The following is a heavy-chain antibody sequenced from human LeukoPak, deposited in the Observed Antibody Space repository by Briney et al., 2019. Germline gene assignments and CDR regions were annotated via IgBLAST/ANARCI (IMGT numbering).Heavy chain of an antibody. J-gene: IGHJ5*02. Sequence: PSETLSLTCTVSGGSIISSAYSWGWIRQPPGKGLEYIGNIYYSGSAYYNTSLKSRVTLSVDTSNNQFSLRLTSVTAADTAVYYCATLAGESWGQGTLVTVSP. V-gene: IGHV4-39*01. D-gene: IGHD1-26*01. CDR2: IYYSGSA. CDR1: GGSIISSAYS. CDR3: ATLAGES.